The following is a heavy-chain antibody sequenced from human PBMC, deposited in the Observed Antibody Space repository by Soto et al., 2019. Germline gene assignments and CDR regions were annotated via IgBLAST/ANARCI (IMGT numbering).Heavy chain of an antibody. J-gene: IGHJ5*02. V-gene: IGHV3-11*01. CDR1: GFTSSDYY. CDR3: AREGRSIAAVDP. CDR2: ISSSGSTI. D-gene: IGHD6-13*01. Sequence: GGSLRLSXAASGFTSSDYYMSWIRQAPGKGLEWVSYISSSGSTIYYADSVKGRFTISRDNAKNSLYLQMNSLRAEDTAVYYCAREGRSIAAVDPWGQGTLVTVSS.